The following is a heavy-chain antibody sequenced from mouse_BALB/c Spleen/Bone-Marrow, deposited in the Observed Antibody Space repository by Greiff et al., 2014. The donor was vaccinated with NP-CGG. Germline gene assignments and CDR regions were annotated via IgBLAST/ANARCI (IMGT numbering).Heavy chain of an antibody. CDR2: INPYNDGT. J-gene: IGHJ2*01. D-gene: IGHD6-1*01. CDR3: ARRGRIAEALGY. V-gene: IGHV1-14*01. CDR1: GYTFTSYV. Sequence: VQLKESGPEQVKPGASVKVSCKASGYTFTSYVMHWVKQKPGQGLEWIGYINPYNDGTKYNEKFKGKATLTSDKSSSTAYMELSSLTSEDSAVYYCARRGRIAEALGYWGQGTTLTVSS.